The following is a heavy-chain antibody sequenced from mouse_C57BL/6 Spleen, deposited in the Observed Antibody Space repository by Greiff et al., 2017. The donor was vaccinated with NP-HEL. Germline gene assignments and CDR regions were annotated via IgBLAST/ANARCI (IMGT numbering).Heavy chain of an antibody. Sequence: EVKLVESGGGLVQPGGSLSLSCAASGFTFTDYYMSWVRQPPGKALEWLGFIRNKANGYTTEYSASVKGRFTISRDNSQSILYLQMNALRAEDSATYYCASSSSYLDDWGQGTTLTVSS. CDR1: GFTFTDYY. V-gene: IGHV7-3*01. J-gene: IGHJ2*01. CDR3: ASSSSYLDD. D-gene: IGHD1-1*01. CDR2: IRNKANGYTT.